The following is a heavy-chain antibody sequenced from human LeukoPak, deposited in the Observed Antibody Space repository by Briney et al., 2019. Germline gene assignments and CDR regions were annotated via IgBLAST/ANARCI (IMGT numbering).Heavy chain of an antibody. CDR1: GNSISSSSYY. V-gene: IGHV4-39*07. D-gene: IGHD5-18*01. CDR3: ARAGGYGLIDY. J-gene: IGHJ4*02. CDR2: IYHSGTTFSGST. Sequence: SETLSLTCTVSGNSISSSSYYWVWIRQPPGKGLEWIGSIYHSGTTFSGSTYYNPSLKSRVTISLDTSKNQFSLKVGSMTAADTAVYYCARAGGYGLIDYWGQGTMVTVSS.